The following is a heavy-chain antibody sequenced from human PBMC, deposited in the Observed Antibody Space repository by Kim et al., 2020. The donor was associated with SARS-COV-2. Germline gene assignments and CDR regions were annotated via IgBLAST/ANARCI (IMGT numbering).Heavy chain of an antibody. V-gene: IGHV4-59*01. Sequence: SETLSLTCTVSGGSISDYSWSWIRQPPGNGLEWIGYIYTRGTANYNPSLKSRVSISVDTSKNQLSLKLNSVTAADTAVYYCARGSGWYLPWGQGNLVTVSS. D-gene: IGHD6-19*01. CDR3: ARGSGWYLP. J-gene: IGHJ5*02. CDR1: GGSISDYS. CDR2: IYTRGTA.